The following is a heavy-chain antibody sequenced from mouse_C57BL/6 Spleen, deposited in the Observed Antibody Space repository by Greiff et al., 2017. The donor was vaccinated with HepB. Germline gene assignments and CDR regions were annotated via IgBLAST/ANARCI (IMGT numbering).Heavy chain of an antibody. CDR3: ARYKANWDYWYFDV. Sequence: EVKVVESGGGLVQPGGSLSLSCAASGFTFTDYYMSWVRQPPGKALEWLGFIRNKANGYTTEYSASVKGRFTISRDNSQSILYLQMHDLRAEDSATYYCARYKANWDYWYFDVWGTGTTVTVSS. D-gene: IGHD4-1*01. J-gene: IGHJ1*03. V-gene: IGHV7-3*01. CDR2: IRNKANGYTT. CDR1: GFTFTDYY.